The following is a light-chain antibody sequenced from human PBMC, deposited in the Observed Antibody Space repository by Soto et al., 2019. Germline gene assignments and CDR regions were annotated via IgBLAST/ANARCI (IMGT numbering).Light chain of an antibody. J-gene: IGKJ1*01. CDR3: QQYNSFSPWT. V-gene: IGKV1-5*03. CDR1: QSISTW. Sequence: DIQMTQSPSPLSASVGDRVTITCRARQSISTWLAWYQQKPGKAPKLLIYKASILESGVPSRFSGSGSGTEFTLNISSLQPDDFASYYCQQYNSFSPWTFGQGTKVDIK. CDR2: KAS.